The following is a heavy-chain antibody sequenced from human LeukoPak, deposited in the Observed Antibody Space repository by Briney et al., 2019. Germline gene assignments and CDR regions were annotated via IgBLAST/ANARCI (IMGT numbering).Heavy chain of an antibody. V-gene: IGHV1-8*01. CDR1: GYIFTIYD. CDR3: ARWGPNIVVVPAAIGVNSFDP. J-gene: IGHJ5*02. Sequence: ASVKLSCKASGYIFTIYDINWVRQAPGQGLEWMGWMNPNSGNTGYAQKFQGRVTMTRNTSISTAYMELSSLRSEDTAVYYCARWGPNIVVVPAAIGVNSFDPWGQGTLVTVSS. CDR2: MNPNSGNT. D-gene: IGHD2-2*01.